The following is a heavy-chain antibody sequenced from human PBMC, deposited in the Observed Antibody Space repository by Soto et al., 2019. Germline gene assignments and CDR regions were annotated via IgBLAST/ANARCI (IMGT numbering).Heavy chain of an antibody. CDR3: FGGNGGPQ. CDR2: IKPDGSAT. D-gene: IGHD3-16*01. J-gene: IGHJ4*02. CDR1: DFTFRNYW. Sequence: EVQLVESGGDLVQPGGSLRLSCATSDFTFRNYWMNWVRKAPGKGLEWVANIKPDGSATNYVDSVKGRFTISRDNVRNSVSLQMYSLRVEDTAVYFCFGGNGGPQWGQGTLVTVSS. V-gene: IGHV3-7*03.